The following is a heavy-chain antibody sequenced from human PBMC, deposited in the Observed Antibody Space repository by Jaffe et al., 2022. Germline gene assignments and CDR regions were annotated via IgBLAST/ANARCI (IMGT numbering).Heavy chain of an antibody. CDR1: GFTFDDYA. CDR2: ISWDGGST. V-gene: IGHV3-43D*04. D-gene: IGHD2-15*01. Sequence: EVQLVESGGVVVQPGGSLRLSCAASGFTFDDYAMHWVRQAPGKGLEWVSLISWDGGSTYYADSVKGRFTISRDNSKNSLYLQMNSLRAEDTALYYCAKELSPGPYCSGGSCYSGFDYWGQGTLVTVSS. CDR3: AKELSPGPYCSGGSCYSGFDY. J-gene: IGHJ4*02.